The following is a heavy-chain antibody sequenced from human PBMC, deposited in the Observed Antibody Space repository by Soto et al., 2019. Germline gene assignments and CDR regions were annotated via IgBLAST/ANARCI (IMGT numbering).Heavy chain of an antibody. CDR2: ISAYNGNT. Sequence: GASVKVSCKASGYTFTGYGISWVRQAPGQGLEWMGWISAYNGNTNYAQKLQGRVTMTTDTSTSTAYMELRSLRSDDTAVYYCARDGGYGDYQPNPGYWGQGTLVTVSS. D-gene: IGHD4-17*01. CDR3: ARDGGYGDYQPNPGY. V-gene: IGHV1-18*01. J-gene: IGHJ4*02. CDR1: GYTFTGYG.